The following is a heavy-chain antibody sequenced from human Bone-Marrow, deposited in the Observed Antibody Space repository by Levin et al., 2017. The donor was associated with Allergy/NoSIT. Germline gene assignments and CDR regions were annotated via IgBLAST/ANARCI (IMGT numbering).Heavy chain of an antibody. V-gene: IGHV4-34*01. CDR3: ARGLVAGNDAFDI. CDR2: INDGGSI. D-gene: IGHD5-12*01. CDR1: GGSIGTSD. J-gene: IGHJ3*02. Sequence: SETLSLTCTVSGGSIGTSDWSWIRHIPGKGLEWIGEINDGGSINSNPSLKSRVTVSIDTSKKQVSLKVRAVTAADRGVYYCARGLVAGNDAFDIWGQGTKVAVSS.